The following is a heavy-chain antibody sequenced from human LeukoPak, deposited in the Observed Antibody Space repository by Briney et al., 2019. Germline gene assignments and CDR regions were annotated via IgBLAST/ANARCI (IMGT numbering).Heavy chain of an antibody. CDR2: IIPIFGTA. CDR3: ARGVGSSSFFDY. D-gene: IGHD6-6*01. V-gene: IGHV1-69*05. Sequence: SVKVSCKASGGTFSSYAISWVRQAPGQGLEWMGGIIPIFGTANYAQKFQGRVTITTDESTSTAYMELSSLRSEDTAVYYCARGVGSSSFFDYWGQGTLVTVSS. J-gene: IGHJ4*02. CDR1: GGTFSSYA.